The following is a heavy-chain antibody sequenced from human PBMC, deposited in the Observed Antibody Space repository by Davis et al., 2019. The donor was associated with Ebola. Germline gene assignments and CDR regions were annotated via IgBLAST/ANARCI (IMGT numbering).Heavy chain of an antibody. V-gene: IGHV4-59*08. Sequence: SETLSLTCTVSGGSISSYYWSWIRQPPGKGLEWIGYIYYIGSTNYNPSLKSRVTISVDTSKNQFSLKLSSVTAADTAVYYCARHSPGVTATGTEYFDYWGQGTLVTVSS. J-gene: IGHJ4*02. CDR3: ARHSPGVTATGTEYFDY. CDR1: GGSISSYY. D-gene: IGHD5-18*01. CDR2: IYYIGST.